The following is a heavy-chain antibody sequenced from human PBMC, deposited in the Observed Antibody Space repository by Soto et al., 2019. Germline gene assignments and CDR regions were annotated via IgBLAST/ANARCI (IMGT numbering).Heavy chain of an antibody. D-gene: IGHD6-6*01. CDR2: IYHSGST. V-gene: IGHV4-38-2*02. CDR1: GYSISSGYY. Sequence: SETLSLTCTVSGYSISSGYYWGWIRQPPGKGLEWIGSIYHSGSTYYNPSLKSRVTISVDTSKNQFSLKLSSVTAADTAVYYCARETANSYEYHYWGQGTLVTVSS. J-gene: IGHJ4*02. CDR3: ARETANSYEYHY.